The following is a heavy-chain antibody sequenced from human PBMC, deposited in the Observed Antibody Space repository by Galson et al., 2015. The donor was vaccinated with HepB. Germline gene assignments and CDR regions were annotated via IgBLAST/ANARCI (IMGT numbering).Heavy chain of an antibody. Sequence: SLRLSCAASGFPFSTYWMHWVRQVPGKGLEWVSRIESDGITAIYADSVKGRFIISRDNAKNTLYLQMNSLRAEDTAVYYCARDFWLQGAFEIWGQGTTVTVSS. CDR2: IESDGITA. D-gene: IGHD5-24*01. J-gene: IGHJ3*02. V-gene: IGHV3-74*01. CDR1: GFPFSTYW. CDR3: ARDFWLQGAFEI.